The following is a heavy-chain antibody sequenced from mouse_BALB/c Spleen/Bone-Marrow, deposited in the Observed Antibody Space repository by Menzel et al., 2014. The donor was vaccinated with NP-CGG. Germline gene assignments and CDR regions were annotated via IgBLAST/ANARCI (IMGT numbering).Heavy chain of an antibody. CDR1: GYSITSGYY. J-gene: IGHJ4*01. CDR3: ANPIYYYGSSWDYAMDY. Sequence: DVQLVESGPGLVKPSQSLSLTCSVTGYSITSGYYWNWIRQFPGNKLEWMGYISYNGSNNYNPSLKNRISITRDTSKNQFFLKLNSVTTEDTATYYCANPIYYYGSSWDYAMDYWGQGTSVTVSS. V-gene: IGHV3-6*02. CDR2: ISYNGSN. D-gene: IGHD1-1*01.